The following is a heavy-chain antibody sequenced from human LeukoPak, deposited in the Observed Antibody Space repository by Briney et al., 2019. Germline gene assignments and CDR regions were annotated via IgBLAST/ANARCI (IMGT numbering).Heavy chain of an antibody. Sequence: SETLSLTCTVSGGSFRNYYWNWIRQPPGKGLEWIGFIYSSGSTNYNPSLKSRVTISLDTSKNQCSLKLNSVTTTDSAVYYCARGTGYSSSWPPHWGQETLVTVSS. CDR2: IYSSGST. CDR3: ARGTGYSSSWPPH. J-gene: IGHJ4*02. D-gene: IGHD6-13*01. CDR1: GGSFRNYY. V-gene: IGHV4-59*01.